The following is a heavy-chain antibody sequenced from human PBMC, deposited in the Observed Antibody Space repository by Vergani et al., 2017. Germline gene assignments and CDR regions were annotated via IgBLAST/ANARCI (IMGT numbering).Heavy chain of an antibody. V-gene: IGHV4-39*01. CDR3: ATPSCPSTSCLDYYYYGMDV. D-gene: IGHD2-2*01. J-gene: IGHJ6*02. CDR2: IYYSGST. CDR1: GGSISSSSYY. Sequence: QLQLQESGPGLVKPSETLSLTCTVSGGSISSSSYYWGWIRQPPGKGLEWIGSIYYSGSTYYNPSLKSRVTISVDTSKNQFSLKLSSVTAADTAVYYWATPSCPSTSCLDYYYYGMDVWGQGTTVTVSS.